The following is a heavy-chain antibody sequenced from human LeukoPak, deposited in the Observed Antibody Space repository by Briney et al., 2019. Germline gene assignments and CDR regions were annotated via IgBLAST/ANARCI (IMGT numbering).Heavy chain of an antibody. CDR2: IYPGDSDT. CDR3: ARVGATGENYCYYYMDV. D-gene: IGHD7-27*01. Sequence: GESLKISCKGSGYSFTSYWIGWVRQMPGKGLEWMGIIYPGDSDTRYSPSFQGQVTISADKSISTAYLQWSSLKASDTAMYYCARVGATGENYCYYYMDVWGKGTTVTVSS. J-gene: IGHJ6*03. CDR1: GYSFTSYW. V-gene: IGHV5-51*01.